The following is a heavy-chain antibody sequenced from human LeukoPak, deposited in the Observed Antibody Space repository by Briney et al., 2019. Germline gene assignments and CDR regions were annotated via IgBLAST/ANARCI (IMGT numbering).Heavy chain of an antibody. V-gene: IGHV4-59*01. CDR2: IYYSGST. CDR3: ARSYCSGGSCYLYYFDY. J-gene: IGHJ4*02. CDR1: GGSISSYY. Sequence: TPSETLSLTCTVSGGSISSYYWSWIRQPPGKGLEWIGYIYYSGSTNYNPSLKSRVTISVDTSKNQFSLKLSSVTAADTAVYYCARSYCSGGSCYLYYFDYWGQGTLVTVSS. D-gene: IGHD2-15*01.